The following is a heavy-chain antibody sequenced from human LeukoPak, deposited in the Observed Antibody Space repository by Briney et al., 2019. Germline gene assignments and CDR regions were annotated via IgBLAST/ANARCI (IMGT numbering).Heavy chain of an antibody. D-gene: IGHD2-2*01. CDR2: IYTSGST. CDR3: ARDKRDIVVVPAQPTGMGV. J-gene: IGHJ6*02. V-gene: IGHV4-4*07. Sequence: SETLSLTCTVPGGSISSYYWSWIRQPAGKGLEWIGRIYTSGSTNYNPSLKSRVTMSVDTSKNQFSLKLSSVTAADTAVYYCARDKRDIVVVPAQPTGMGVWGQGTTVTVSS. CDR1: GGSISSYY.